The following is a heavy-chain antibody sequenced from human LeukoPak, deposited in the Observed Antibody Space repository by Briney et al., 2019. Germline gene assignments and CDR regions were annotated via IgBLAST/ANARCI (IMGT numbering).Heavy chain of an antibody. CDR1: GGTFSSYA. J-gene: IGHJ5*02. Sequence: SVKVSCKASGGTFSSYAISWVRQAPGQGLEWMGGIIPIFGTANYAQKFQGRVTTTADESTSTAYMELSSLRSEDTAVYYCARAKDIVVVPAAIPENWFDPWGQGTLVTVSP. D-gene: IGHD2-2*02. CDR2: IIPIFGTA. V-gene: IGHV1-69*13. CDR3: ARAKDIVVVPAAIPENWFDP.